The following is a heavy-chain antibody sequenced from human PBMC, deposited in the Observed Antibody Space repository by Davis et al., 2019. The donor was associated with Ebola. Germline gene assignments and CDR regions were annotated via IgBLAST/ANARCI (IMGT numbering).Heavy chain of an antibody. CDR2: TSFDGTYK. CDR3: VKGSITMTVVVYFDL. Sequence: PGGSLRLSCAVSGFTFSSYAMHWVRQAPGKGLEWVALTSFDGTYKYYADSVQGRFTISRDNSKNTLYLQMSSLRIEDTAVYYCVKGSITMTVVVYFDLWGQGTLVTVSS. D-gene: IGHD3-22*01. CDR1: GFTFSSYA. J-gene: IGHJ4*02. V-gene: IGHV3-30*14.